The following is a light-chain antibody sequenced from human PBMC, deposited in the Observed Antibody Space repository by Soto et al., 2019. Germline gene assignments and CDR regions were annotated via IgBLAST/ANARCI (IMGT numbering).Light chain of an antibody. CDR3: QQYNSYSPT. CDR1: QDIRNY. CDR2: DAS. V-gene: IGKV1-9*01. J-gene: IGKJ1*01. Sequence: IQLTQSPSSLSASVGDRVTVACRASQDIRNYLAWYQQKPGKAPKLLICDASTLYSGVPSRFSGSGSETEFTLTISGLQPGDSATYYCQQYNSYSPTFGQGTKVDI.